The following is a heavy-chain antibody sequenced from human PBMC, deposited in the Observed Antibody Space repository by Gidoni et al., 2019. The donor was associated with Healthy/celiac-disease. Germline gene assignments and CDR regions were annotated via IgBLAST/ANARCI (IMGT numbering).Heavy chain of an antibody. D-gene: IGHD3-10*01. V-gene: IGHV3-23*01. J-gene: IGHJ4*02. CDR3: AKSFRFGELLPPFDY. CDR2: IRGSGGST. Sequence: EVQLLESGGGLVQPGGSLRLSCAASGFTFSSYAMSWVRQAPGKGLEWVSAIRGSGGSTYYADSVKGRFTISRDNSKNTLYLQMNSLRAEDTAVYYCAKSFRFGELLPPFDYWGQGTLVTVSS. CDR1: GFTFSSYA.